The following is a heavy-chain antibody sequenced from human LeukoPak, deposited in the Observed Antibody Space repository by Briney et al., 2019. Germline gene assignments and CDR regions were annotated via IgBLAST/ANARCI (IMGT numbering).Heavy chain of an antibody. CDR1: GFTFSSSA. J-gene: IGHJ4*02. D-gene: IGHD3-22*01. Sequence: PGGSLRLSCAASGFTFSSSAMSWVRQAPGKGLEWVSSISGSGGSTYYADSVKGRFTISRDNSKNTLYLQMNSLRAEDTAVYYCAKGEYYYNSSGYYFDYWGQGTLVTVSS. CDR2: ISGSGGST. V-gene: IGHV3-23*01. CDR3: AKGEYYYNSSGYYFDY.